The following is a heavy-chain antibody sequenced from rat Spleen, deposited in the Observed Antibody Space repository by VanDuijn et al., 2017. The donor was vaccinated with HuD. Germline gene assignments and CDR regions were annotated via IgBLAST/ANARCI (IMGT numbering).Heavy chain of an antibody. J-gene: IGHJ2*01. D-gene: IGHD1-9*01. CDR2: ISYDGIST. V-gene: IGHV5-29*01. CDR1: GFTFSDYY. CDR3: ARPTTGIPFNY. Sequence: EVQLVESDGDLVQPGRSLKLSCVASGFTFSDYYMAWVRQAPTKGLEWVATISYDGISTYYRDSVKGRFTISRDNAKSTLYLQMDSLRSEDTAIYYCARPTTGIPFNYWGQGVMVTVSS.